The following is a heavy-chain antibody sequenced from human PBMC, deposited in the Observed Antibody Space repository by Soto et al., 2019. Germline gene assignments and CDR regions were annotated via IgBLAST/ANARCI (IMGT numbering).Heavy chain of an antibody. D-gene: IGHD5-12*01. V-gene: IGHV4-30-2*01. CDR1: GGSIRTGVYS. CDR3: AAGGGLPRYY. J-gene: IGHJ4*02. CDR2: TYHSGNP. Sequence: TSETLSLTCTVSGGSIRTGVYSWSWIRQPPGKGLEWIGNTYHSGNPYYNPSLKSRVTISVDRSKNQFSLKLSSVTAADTAVYYCAAGGGLPRYYWGQGTLVTVSS.